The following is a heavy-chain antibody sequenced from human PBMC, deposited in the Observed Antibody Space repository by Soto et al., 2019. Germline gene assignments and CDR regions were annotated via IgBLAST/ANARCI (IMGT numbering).Heavy chain of an antibody. J-gene: IGHJ6*02. CDR1: GFTFDDYV. CDR2: TTWNNNSI. D-gene: IGHD2-21*01. CDR3: AKDIGIAPHGYYYYAMDV. V-gene: IGHV3-9*01. Sequence: EVQLMESGGGLVQPGRSLRLSCAASGFTFDDYVMHWVRQAPGKGLEWVSGTTWNNNSIDYADSVKGRFTISRDNAKNFLYRQMNSLRAEDTALYYCAKDIGIAPHGYYYYAMDVWGHGTTVTVSS.